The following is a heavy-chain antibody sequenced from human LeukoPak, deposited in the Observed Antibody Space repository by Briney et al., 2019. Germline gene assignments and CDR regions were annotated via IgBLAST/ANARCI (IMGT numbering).Heavy chain of an antibody. CDR2: ISWNSGGI. CDR1: GFTFDDYG. J-gene: IGHJ6*03. Sequence: GRSLRLSCAASGFTFDDYGMPWVRQAPGKGLEWVSGISWNSGGIGYADSVKGRFTTSRENAKNSLYLQMNSLRADDTALYYCATAEPTYYYYHMDVWGKGTTVTVSS. D-gene: IGHD1-14*01. CDR3: ATAEPTYYYYHMDV. V-gene: IGHV3-9*01.